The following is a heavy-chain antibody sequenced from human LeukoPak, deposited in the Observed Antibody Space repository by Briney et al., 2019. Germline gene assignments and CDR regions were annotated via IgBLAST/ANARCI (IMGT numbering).Heavy chain of an antibody. V-gene: IGHV4-61*02. CDR3: ARGEVVPAASYGMDV. CDR1: AGSISSGSYY. D-gene: IGHD2-2*01. CDR2: IYTSGST. J-gene: IGHJ6*02. Sequence: PSETLSLTCTVSAGSISSGSYYWSWIRQPAGKGLEWIGRIYTSGSTNYNPSLKSRVTISVDTSKNQFSLKLSSVTAADTAVYYCARGEVVPAASYGMDVWGQGTTVTVSS.